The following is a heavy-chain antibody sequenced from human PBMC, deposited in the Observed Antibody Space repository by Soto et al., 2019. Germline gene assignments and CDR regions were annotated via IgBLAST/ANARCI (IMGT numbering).Heavy chain of an antibody. V-gene: IGHV3-53*04. Sequence: GGSLRLSCAASGFTVSSNYMSWVRQAPGKGLEWVSVIYSGGSTYYADSVKGRFTISRHNSKNTLYLQMNSLRAEDTAVYYCARETYSSGWPNMDVWGKGTTVTVSS. D-gene: IGHD6-19*01. J-gene: IGHJ6*03. CDR2: IYSGGST. CDR3: ARETYSSGWPNMDV. CDR1: GFTVSSNY.